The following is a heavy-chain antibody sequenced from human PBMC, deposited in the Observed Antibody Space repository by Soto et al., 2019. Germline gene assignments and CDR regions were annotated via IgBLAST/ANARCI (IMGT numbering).Heavy chain of an antibody. D-gene: IGHD1-1*01. CDR3: ARGQSMDNSPSYYYYVTDV. CDR1: GGALSSYA. V-gene: IGHV1-69*06. Sequence: VKGSCKTAGGALSSYAISWVRQATGQGLEWMGGIIPIFGAANYAQKFQGRVTITADKSTSTAYMELSSLRSEDTAVYYCARGQSMDNSPSYYYYVTDVWGNRTTVIGS. J-gene: IGHJ6*04. CDR2: IIPIFGAA.